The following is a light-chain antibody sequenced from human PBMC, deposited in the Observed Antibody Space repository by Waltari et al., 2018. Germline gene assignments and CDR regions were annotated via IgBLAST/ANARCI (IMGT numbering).Light chain of an antibody. J-gene: IGKJ4*01. Sequence: EIVMTQSPATLSVSPGESVILSCRASQSVGSKLAWYQQKPGQAPRLLIYETSTRATGIPGRFSGSGSGTEFTLTNISMQPEDFALYYCQQYSDWPLTFGGGTRVEIK. CDR1: QSVGSK. CDR3: QQYSDWPLT. CDR2: ETS. V-gene: IGKV3-15*01.